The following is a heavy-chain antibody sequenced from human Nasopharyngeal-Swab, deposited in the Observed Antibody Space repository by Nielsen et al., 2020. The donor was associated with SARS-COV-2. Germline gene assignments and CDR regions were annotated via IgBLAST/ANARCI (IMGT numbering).Heavy chain of an antibody. D-gene: IGHD4-17*01. CDR1: GFTFSSYA. J-gene: IGHJ4*02. CDR2: ISGSGGST. CDR3: AKDYGDYPWYFDY. Sequence: GESLKISCAASGFTFSSYAMSWVRQAPGEGLEWVSAISGSGGSTYYADSVKGRFTISRDNSKNTLYLQMNSLRAEDTAVYYCAKDYGDYPWYFDYWGQGTLVTVSS. V-gene: IGHV3-23*01.